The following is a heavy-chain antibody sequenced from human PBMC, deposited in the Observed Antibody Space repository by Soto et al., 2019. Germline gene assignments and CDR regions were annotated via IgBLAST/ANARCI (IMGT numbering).Heavy chain of an antibody. V-gene: IGHV3-21*01. CDR2: ISDSGSRM. CDR3: VRGDSRDY. J-gene: IGHJ4*02. CDR1: GFTFRSHT. Sequence: ESGGGLVRPGGSLRLSCAVSGFTFRSHTMNWVRQPPGKGLEWISSISDSGSRMHYADAVRGRFTISRDNAENSLYLQMSSLRAEDTALYYCVRGDSRDYWGQGTLVTVSS.